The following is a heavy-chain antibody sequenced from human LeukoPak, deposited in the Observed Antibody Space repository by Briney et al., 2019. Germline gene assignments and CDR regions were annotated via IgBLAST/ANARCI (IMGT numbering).Heavy chain of an antibody. J-gene: IGHJ4*02. CDR2: FDPEDGET. Sequence: ASVKVSCKVSGYTLTELSMHWVRQAPGKGLEWMGGFDPEDGETIYAQKFQGRVTMTEDTSTDTAYMELSSLRSEDTAVYYCARDDDRAREIDYWGQGTLVTVSS. V-gene: IGHV1-24*01. D-gene: IGHD3-22*01. CDR3: ARDDDRAREIDY. CDR1: GYTLTELS.